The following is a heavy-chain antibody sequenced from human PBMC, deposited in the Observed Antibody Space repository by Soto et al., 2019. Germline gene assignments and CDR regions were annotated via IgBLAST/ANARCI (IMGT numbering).Heavy chain of an antibody. CDR2: IYYNGNT. Sequence: RSETLSLTXTVSGGSISRGGYYWSWIRQHPGRGLEWIGYIYYNGNTYYNPSLKSRVTVSVDTSKNQFSLNVRSVTAADTAVYYCARCSLVVIPVPGFDPWGQGTLVTVSS. CDR1: GGSISRGGYY. J-gene: IGHJ5*02. V-gene: IGHV4-31*02. D-gene: IGHD2-15*01. CDR3: ARCSLVVIPVPGFDP.